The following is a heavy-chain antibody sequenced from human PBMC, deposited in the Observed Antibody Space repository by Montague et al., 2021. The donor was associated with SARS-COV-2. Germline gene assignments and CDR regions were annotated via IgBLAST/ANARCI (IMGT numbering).Heavy chain of an antibody. D-gene: IGHD2-21*02. J-gene: IGHJ4*02. CDR1: GLTFTTHW. CDR2: INEDGSLK. V-gene: IGHV3-7*01. CDR3: TALRRTDPFDY. Sequence: SLRLSCAASGLTFTTHWMNWVRQAPGKGLEWVANINEDGSLKYYIDSVKGRFTISRDNARNSLFLQMTGLRAEDTAVYYCTALRRTDPFDYWGQGNLVTVSS.